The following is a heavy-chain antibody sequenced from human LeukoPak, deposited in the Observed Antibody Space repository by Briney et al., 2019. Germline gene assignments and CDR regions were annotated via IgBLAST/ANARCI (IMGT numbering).Heavy chain of an antibody. Sequence: ASVKVSCKASGYTFTSYYMHWVRQAPGQGLEWMGIINPSGGSTSYAQKFQGRVTMTRDTSTSTVYMELSSLRSEDTAVYYCARQPSPYYYDSSGYQNWFDPWGQATLVTVSS. CDR2: INPSGGST. V-gene: IGHV1-46*01. D-gene: IGHD3-22*01. J-gene: IGHJ5*02. CDR1: GYTFTSYY. CDR3: ARQPSPYYYDSSGYQNWFDP.